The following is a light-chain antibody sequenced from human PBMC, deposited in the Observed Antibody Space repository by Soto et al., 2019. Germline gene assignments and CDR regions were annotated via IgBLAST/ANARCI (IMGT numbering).Light chain of an antibody. V-gene: IGKV3-15*01. CDR3: QHYNNWPPDYT. J-gene: IGKJ2*01. CDR2: GAS. CDR1: QSIRSY. Sequence: VMTQSPAALSVSPGETATFSCRASQSIRSYLAWYQQKPGQAPRLLIYGASMRATGVPTRFSGSGSGTEFTLTISSLQSEDFAVYYCQHYNNWPPDYTFGQGTKVDIK.